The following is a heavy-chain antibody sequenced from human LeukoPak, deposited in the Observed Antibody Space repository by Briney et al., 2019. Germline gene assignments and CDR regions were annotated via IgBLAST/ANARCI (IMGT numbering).Heavy chain of an antibody. CDR3: AISIAAAASYYYYYMDV. CDR2: INPSGGST. J-gene: IGHJ6*03. D-gene: IGHD6-13*01. CDR1: GYTFTSYY. V-gene: IGHV1-46*01. Sequence: GASVKVSCKASGYTFTSYYMHWVRQAPGQGLEWMGIINPSGGSTSYAQKFQGRVTMTRDMSTSTAYMELSSLRSEDTAVYYCAISIAAAASYYYYYMDVWGKGTTVTVSS.